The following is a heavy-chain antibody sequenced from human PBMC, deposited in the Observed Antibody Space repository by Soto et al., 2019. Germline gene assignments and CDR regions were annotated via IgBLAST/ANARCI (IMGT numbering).Heavy chain of an antibody. D-gene: IGHD3-10*01. J-gene: IGHJ4*02. CDR3: ASRRGDY. CDR1: GGSVSSGEDH. V-gene: IGHV4-30-4*01. CDR2: IYYSGST. Sequence: QVQLQESGPGLVKPSQTLSLTCTVSGGSVSSGEDHWSWILQPPGKGLEWIGYIYYSGSTYYNPSLKSRVTISVDTSKNQFSLKLSSATAADTAVYYCASRRGDYWGQGALVTVSS.